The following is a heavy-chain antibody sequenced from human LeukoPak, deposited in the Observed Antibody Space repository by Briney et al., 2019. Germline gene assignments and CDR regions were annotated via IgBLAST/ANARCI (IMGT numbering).Heavy chain of an antibody. CDR1: GYTFTSYA. J-gene: IGHJ5*02. V-gene: IGHV7-4-1*01. D-gene: IGHD2-2*01. CDR2: INTNTGNP. Sequence: ASVKVSCKASGYTFTSYAMNWVRQAPGQGLEWMGWINTNTGNPTYVQGFTGRFVFSLDTSVSTAYLQICSLKAEDTAVYYCARDLSDQLLSVWFDPWGQGTLVTVSS. CDR3: ARDLSDQLLSVWFDP.